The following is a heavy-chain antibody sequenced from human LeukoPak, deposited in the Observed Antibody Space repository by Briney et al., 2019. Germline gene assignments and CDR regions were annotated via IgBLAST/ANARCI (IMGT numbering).Heavy chain of an antibody. CDR1: GGSFSGYY. Sequence: SETLSLTCAVYGGSFSGYYWSWIRQPPGKGLEWIGYIYYSGSTNYNPSLKSRVTISVDTSKNQFSLKLSSVTAADTAVYYCARHIHYFDYWGQGTLVTVSS. CDR2: IYYSGST. J-gene: IGHJ4*02. V-gene: IGHV4-59*08. CDR3: ARHIHYFDY.